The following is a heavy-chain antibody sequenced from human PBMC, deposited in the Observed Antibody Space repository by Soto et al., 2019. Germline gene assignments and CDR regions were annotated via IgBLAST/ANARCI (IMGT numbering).Heavy chain of an antibody. CDR2: IIPIFGTR. CDR3: AKHGSDYSTSGHYDH. D-gene: IGHD3-22*01. J-gene: IGHJ5*02. V-gene: IGHV1-69*01. CDR1: GGTHSSYA. Sequence: QVQLVQSGAEVKKPGSSVKVSCKVTGGTHSSYAITWVRQATGQVLKWMGGIIPIFGTRDYAQKFQGRVTITSDPSTSTAYLELSGLTSDDTAVYYCAKHGSDYSTSGHYDHWCHATLVTVSA.